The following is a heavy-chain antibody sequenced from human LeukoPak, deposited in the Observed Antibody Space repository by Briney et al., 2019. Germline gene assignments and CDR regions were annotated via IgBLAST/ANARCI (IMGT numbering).Heavy chain of an antibody. CDR2: MYYSRTT. CDR3: AAHRLITSRTSDYLDV. V-gene: IGHV4-39*01. Sequence: AETLTLTCAVFGGSISSSDYYWGRIRQPPGKGLVWIGSMYYSRTTYYNPSLKSRITISVDTTNTQLPLMLYPATATDTAYYYCAAHRLITSRTSDYLDVWGKGTTVTVSS. J-gene: IGHJ6*03. CDR1: GGSISSSDYY. D-gene: IGHD2-2*01.